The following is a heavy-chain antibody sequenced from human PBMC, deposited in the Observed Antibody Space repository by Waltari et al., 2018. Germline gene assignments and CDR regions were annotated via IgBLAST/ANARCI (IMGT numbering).Heavy chain of an antibody. Sequence: EVQLVESGGGLVQPGGSLRLSCAASGFTFSSYWMSWVRQAPGKGLEWVANIKQDGSEKYYVDSGKGRFTISRDNAKNSLYLQMNSLRAEDTAVYYCARGVEGLWSGYPADIPDYWGQGTLVTVSS. V-gene: IGHV3-7*01. CDR2: IKQDGSEK. J-gene: IGHJ4*02. CDR3: ARGVEGLWSGYPADIPDY. D-gene: IGHD3-3*01. CDR1: GFTFSSYW.